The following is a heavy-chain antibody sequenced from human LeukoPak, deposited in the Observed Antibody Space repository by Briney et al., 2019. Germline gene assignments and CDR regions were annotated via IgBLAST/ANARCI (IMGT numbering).Heavy chain of an antibody. Sequence: GGSLRLSCAASGFTFSSYGMLWVRQAPGKGLEWVAFIRYDGSNKYYADSVKGRFTISRDNSKNTLYLQMNSLRAEDTAVYYCAKDYYDSSGYQRSGYWGQGTLVTVSS. CDR2: IRYDGSNK. CDR3: AKDYYDSSGYQRSGY. CDR1: GFTFSSYG. D-gene: IGHD3-22*01. V-gene: IGHV3-30*02. J-gene: IGHJ4*02.